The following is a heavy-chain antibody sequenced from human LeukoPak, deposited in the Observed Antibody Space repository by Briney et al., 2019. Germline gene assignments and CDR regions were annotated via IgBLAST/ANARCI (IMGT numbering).Heavy chain of an antibody. CDR1: GFTFSSYG. V-gene: IGHV3-30*02. Sequence: PGGSLRLSCAASGFTFSSYGMHWVRQAPGKGLEWVAFIRYDGSNKYYADSVKGRFTISRDNSKNTLYLQMNSLRAEDTAVYYCAKDHRTMVRGALTDYMDVWGKGTTVTISS. J-gene: IGHJ6*03. CDR3: AKDHRTMVRGALTDYMDV. CDR2: IRYDGSNK. D-gene: IGHD3-10*01.